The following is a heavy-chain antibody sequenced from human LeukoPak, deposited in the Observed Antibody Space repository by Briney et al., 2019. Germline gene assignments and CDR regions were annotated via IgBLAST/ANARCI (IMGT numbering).Heavy chain of an antibody. D-gene: IGHD5-24*01. CDR1: GFSFTSYW. CDR2: IYSGGYT. CDR3: ARENGYKVFDY. Sequence: GGSLRLSCSVSGFSFTSYWMHWVRQVPGKGLEWVSVIYSGGYTYYADSVKGRFTISRDHSKNTLYLQMDSLRAEDTAVYYCARENGYKVFDYWGQGTLVTVSS. V-gene: IGHV3-53*01. J-gene: IGHJ4*02.